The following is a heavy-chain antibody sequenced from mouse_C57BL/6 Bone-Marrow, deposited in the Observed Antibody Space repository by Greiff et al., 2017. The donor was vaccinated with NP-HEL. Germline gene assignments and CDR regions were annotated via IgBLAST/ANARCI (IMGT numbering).Heavy chain of an antibody. CDR2: ISSGSSTI. J-gene: IGHJ2*01. CDR3: ARGPLTGFDY. D-gene: IGHD4-1*01. V-gene: IGHV5-17*01. CDR1: GFTFSDYG. Sequence: EVKLVESGGGLVKPGGSLKLSCAASGFTFSDYGMHWVRQAPEKGLEWVAYISSGSSTIYYADTVKGRFTISRDNAKNTLFLQMTSLRSEDTAMYYCARGPLTGFDYWGQGTTLTVSS.